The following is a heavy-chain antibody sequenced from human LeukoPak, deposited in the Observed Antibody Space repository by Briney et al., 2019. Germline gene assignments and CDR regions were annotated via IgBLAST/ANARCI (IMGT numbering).Heavy chain of an antibody. Sequence: GASVKVSCKASGGTFSSYAISWVRQAPGQGLEWMGGIIPIFGTANYAQKFQGRVTMTTDTSTSTAYMELRSLRSDDTAVYYCASCGSTVTRLFDSWGQGTLVTVSS. D-gene: IGHD4-17*01. V-gene: IGHV1-69*05. J-gene: IGHJ4*02. CDR3: ASCGSTVTRLFDS. CDR1: GGTFSSYA. CDR2: IIPIFGTA.